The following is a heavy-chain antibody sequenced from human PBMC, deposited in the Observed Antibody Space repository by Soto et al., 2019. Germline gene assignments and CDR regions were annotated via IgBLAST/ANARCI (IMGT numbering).Heavy chain of an antibody. J-gene: IGHJ4*02. D-gene: IGHD6-19*01. CDR1: GGSISICSYY. V-gene: IGHV4-39*07. Sequence: SETLSLTCTVSGGSISICSYYWGWIRQPPGKGLEWIGSIYYSGSTNYNPSLKSRVTISVDTSKNQFSLKLSSVTAADTAVYYCAGRRGQWLAYYFDYWGQGTLVTVSS. CDR3: AGRRGQWLAYYFDY. CDR2: IYYSGST.